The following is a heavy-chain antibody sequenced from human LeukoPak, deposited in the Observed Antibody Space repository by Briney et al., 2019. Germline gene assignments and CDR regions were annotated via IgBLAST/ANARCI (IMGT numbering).Heavy chain of an antibody. Sequence: SQTLSLTCTVHGYPIRDYFWSWIRQSAGKGLEWIGPLYTIGSTSDNPSLKSRVTISVDTSKNQSSLKLSSVTAADTAVYYWAREQQLAEYYFDYWGQGTLVTVSS. V-gene: IGHV4-4*07. CDR1: GYPIRDYF. J-gene: IGHJ4*02. CDR2: LYTIGST. CDR3: AREQQLAEYYFDY. D-gene: IGHD6-13*01.